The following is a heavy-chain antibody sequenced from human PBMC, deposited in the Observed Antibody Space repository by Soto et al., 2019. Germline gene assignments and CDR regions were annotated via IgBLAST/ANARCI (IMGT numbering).Heavy chain of an antibody. V-gene: IGHV1-46*01. CDR1: GYTFTSYY. J-gene: IGHJ1*01. CDR2: INPSGGST. Sequence: ASVKVSCKASGYTFTSYYMHWVRQAPGQGLEWVGIINPSGGSTSYAQKFQGRVTMTRDTSTSTVYMELSSLRSEDTAVYYCARVAGVVVAATRRGYFQHWGQGTLVTVSS. D-gene: IGHD2-15*01. CDR3: ARVAGVVVAATRRGYFQH.